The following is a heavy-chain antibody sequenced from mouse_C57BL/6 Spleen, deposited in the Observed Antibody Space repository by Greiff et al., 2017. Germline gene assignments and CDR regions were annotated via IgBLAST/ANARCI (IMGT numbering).Heavy chain of an antibody. Sequence: EVKLQESGPELVKPGASVKIPCKASGYTFTDYNMDWVKQSHGKSLEWIGDINPNNGGTIYNQKFKGKATLTVDKSSSTAYMELRSLTSEDTAVYYCARLAYAMDYWGQGTSVTVSS. J-gene: IGHJ4*01. V-gene: IGHV1-18*01. CDR3: ARLAYAMDY. CDR1: GYTFTDYN. CDR2: INPNNGGT.